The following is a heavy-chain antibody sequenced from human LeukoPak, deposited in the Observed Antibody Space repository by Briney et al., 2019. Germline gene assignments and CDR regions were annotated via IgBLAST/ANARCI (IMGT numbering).Heavy chain of an antibody. CDR1: GYTFTSYD. CDR3: ARGRYSSSSSDMDV. Sequence: SVKVSCKASGYTFTSYDINWVRQAPGQGLEWMGGIIPIFGTANYAQKFQGRVTITADESTSTAYMELSSLRSEDTAVYYCARGRYSSSSSDMDVWGKGTTVTVSS. CDR2: IIPIFGTA. V-gene: IGHV1-69*13. D-gene: IGHD6-6*01. J-gene: IGHJ6*03.